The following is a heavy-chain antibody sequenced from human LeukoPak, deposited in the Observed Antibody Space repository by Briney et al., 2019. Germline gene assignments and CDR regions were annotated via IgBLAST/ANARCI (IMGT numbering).Heavy chain of an antibody. Sequence: GGSLRLSCAASGFTFSSYSINWVRQAPGRGLEWVSSISSSSSYIYYADSVKGRFTISRDNSKNTLYLQMNSLRAEGTAVYYCAKEGVFGVVILYYYMDVWGKGTTVTVSS. CDR2: ISSSSSYI. CDR1: GFTFSSYS. D-gene: IGHD3-3*01. V-gene: IGHV3-21*01. CDR3: AKEGVFGVVILYYYMDV. J-gene: IGHJ6*03.